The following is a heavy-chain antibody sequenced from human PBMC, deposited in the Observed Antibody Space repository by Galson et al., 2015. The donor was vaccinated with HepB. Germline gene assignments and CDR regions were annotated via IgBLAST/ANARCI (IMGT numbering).Heavy chain of an antibody. D-gene: IGHD3-10*01. CDR1: GYSFTSYG. CDR3: AREGRHSIVRGTHYYGMAV. V-gene: IGHV1-18*01. CDR2: ISAYSGNT. Sequence: SCKGVGYSFTSYGISWVRQAPGQGLEWMGWISAYSGNTNYVHKFQGRVTMTTDTSTSTVYMELRSLRPDDTAVYYCAREGRHSIVRGTHYYGMAVWGQGTTVTLSS. J-gene: IGHJ6*02.